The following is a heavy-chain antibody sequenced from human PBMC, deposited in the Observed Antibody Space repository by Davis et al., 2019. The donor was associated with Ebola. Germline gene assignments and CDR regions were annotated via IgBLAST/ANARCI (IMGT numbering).Heavy chain of an antibody. V-gene: IGHV1-69*13. J-gene: IGHJ4*02. D-gene: IGHD1-1*01. CDR1: GGSFSSHG. Sequence: SVKVSCKAEGGSFSSHGISWVRQAPGQGLEWMGGIIPIFGTANYAQKFQGRLTIIADESTRTAYMELSSLRSEDTAVYYCARDSGTINLDYWGQGTLVTVSS. CDR2: IIPIFGTA. CDR3: ARDSGTINLDY.